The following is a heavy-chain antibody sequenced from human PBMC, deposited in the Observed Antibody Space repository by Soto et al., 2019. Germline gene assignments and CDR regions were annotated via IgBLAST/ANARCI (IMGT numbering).Heavy chain of an antibody. D-gene: IGHD6-6*01. CDR2: INHSGST. CDR3: ARVPARRRYGKDYYFDY. Sequence: KTSETLSLTCAVYGGSFSGYYWSWIRQPPGKGLEWIGEINHSGSTNYNPSLKSRVTISVDTSKNQFSLKLSSVTAADTAVYYCARVPARRRYGKDYYFDYWGQGTLVTVSS. V-gene: IGHV4-34*01. CDR1: GGSFSGYY. J-gene: IGHJ4*02.